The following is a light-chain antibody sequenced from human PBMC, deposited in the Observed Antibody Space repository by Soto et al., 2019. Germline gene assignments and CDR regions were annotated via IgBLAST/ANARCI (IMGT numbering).Light chain of an antibody. J-gene: IGLJ1*01. V-gene: IGLV2-14*01. CDR2: EVN. CDR1: STDVGGYNY. CDR3: GSYTSTDTPFV. Sequence: QSVLAQASCVSGSPGQSITISCTGTSTDVGGYNYVSWYQHHPGKGPKLIIYEVNNRPSGVSDRFSGSKSGNKACLTISNLEAEDESDYYCGSYTSTDTPFVFGTGTKVTVL.